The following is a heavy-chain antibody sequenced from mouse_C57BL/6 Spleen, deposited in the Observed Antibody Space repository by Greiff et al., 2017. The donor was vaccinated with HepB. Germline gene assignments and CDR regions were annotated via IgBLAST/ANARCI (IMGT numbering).Heavy chain of an antibody. D-gene: IGHD1-1*01. CDR2: INPNNGGT. V-gene: IGHV1-22*01. CDR1: GYTFTDYN. CDR3: AGLGTVVGAYAMDY. J-gene: IGHJ4*01. Sequence: EVQLQQSGPELVKPGASVKMSCKASGYTFTDYNMHWVKQSHGKSLEWIGYINPNNGGTSYNQKFKGKATVTVNKSSSTAYMELRSLTSEESAVYYCAGLGTVVGAYAMDYWGQGTSVTVSS.